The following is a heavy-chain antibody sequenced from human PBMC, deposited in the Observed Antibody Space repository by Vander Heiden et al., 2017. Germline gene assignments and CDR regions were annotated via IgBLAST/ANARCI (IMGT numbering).Heavy chain of an antibody. CDR3: ARDRIGTLAYFDP. J-gene: IGHJ5*02. CDR1: GYTFNSYG. Sequence: QVQLVQSGVEVKKPGASVKVSCTASGYTFNSYGIGWVRQAPGQGLEWVGWISTYSGNTIYAQKFQGRVSMTRDTSTSIVYMELRSLRSDDTAVYYCARDRIGTLAYFDPWGQGTLVTVSS. D-gene: IGHD1-26*01. CDR2: ISTYSGNT. V-gene: IGHV1-18*01.